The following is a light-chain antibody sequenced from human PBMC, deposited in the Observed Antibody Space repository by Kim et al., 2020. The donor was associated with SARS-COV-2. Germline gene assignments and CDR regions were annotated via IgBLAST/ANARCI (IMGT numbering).Light chain of an antibody. J-gene: IGKJ4*01. CDR3: QQQYSAPVT. CDR2: WAS. Sequence: DIVMTQSPDSLAVSLGERATINCKSSQSVLYSSDSKNYLAWYQQKPGQTPKLLIYWASTRESGVPDRFSGSGYGTDFTLTISSLQAEDVAVYYCQQQYSAPVTFGGGTKVDIK. V-gene: IGKV4-1*01. CDR1: QSVLYSSDSKNY.